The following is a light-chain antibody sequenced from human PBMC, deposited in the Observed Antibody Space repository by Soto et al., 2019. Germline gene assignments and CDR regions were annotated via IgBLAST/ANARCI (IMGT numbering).Light chain of an antibody. CDR1: QGISNY. V-gene: IGKV1-27*01. CDR2: AAS. CDR3: QKYNSVPLT. J-gene: IGKJ4*01. Sequence: DIQMTQSPSSLSASVGDRVTITCRASQGISNYLAWYQQKPGKVPKLLIYAASTLKSGVPSRFSSSGSGTDLTLTISSLQTEDVATYYGQKYNSVPLTLGGGTNVDIK.